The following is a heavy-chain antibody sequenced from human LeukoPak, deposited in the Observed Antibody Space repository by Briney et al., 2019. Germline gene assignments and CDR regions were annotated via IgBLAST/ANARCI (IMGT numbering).Heavy chain of an antibody. D-gene: IGHD6-13*01. Sequence: SETLSLTCTVSGGSISSYYWSWIRQPPGKGLEWIGYIYYSGSTNYNPSLKSRVTISVDTSKNQFSLKLSSVTAADTAVYYCARHDSSSWYDYYGMDVWGQGTTVTVSS. CDR2: IYYSGST. V-gene: IGHV4-59*08. CDR1: GGSISSYY. J-gene: IGHJ6*02. CDR3: ARHDSSSWYDYYGMDV.